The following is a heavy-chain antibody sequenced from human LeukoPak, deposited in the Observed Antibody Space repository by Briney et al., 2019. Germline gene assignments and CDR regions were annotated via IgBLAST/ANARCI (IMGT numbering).Heavy chain of an antibody. CDR1: GGSINRYY. CDR3: ARTSRHFYGSGSNLTPWPADMDV. D-gene: IGHD3-10*01. Sequence: PSETLSLTCTVSGGSINRYYCTWIRQPPGKGLEWIGYIYYSGSTHYNPSLNSRVTISMDTSKNHFSLKLSSVTAADTAIYYCARTSRHFYGSGSNLTPWPADMDVWGQGTKVTVSS. CDR2: IYYSGST. J-gene: IGHJ6*02. V-gene: IGHV4-59*01.